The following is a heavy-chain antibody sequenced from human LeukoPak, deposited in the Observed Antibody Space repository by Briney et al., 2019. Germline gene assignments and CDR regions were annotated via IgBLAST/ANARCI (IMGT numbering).Heavy chain of an antibody. CDR1: GFTFSSYW. J-gene: IGHJ3*02. CDR2: IKQDGSEK. CDR3: ARCEGYSGYELPPTYGAAFDI. V-gene: IGHV3-7*01. D-gene: IGHD5-12*01. Sequence: GGSLRLSCAASGFTFSSYWMSWVRQAPGKGLEWVANIKQDGSEKYYVDSVKGRFTISRDNAKNSLYLQMNSLRAEDTAVYYCARCEGYSGYELPPTYGAAFDIWGQGTMVTVSS.